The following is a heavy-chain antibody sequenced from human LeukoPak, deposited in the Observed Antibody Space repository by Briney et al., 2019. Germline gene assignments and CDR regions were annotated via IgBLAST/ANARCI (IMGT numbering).Heavy chain of an antibody. CDR1: GFTFSRYS. D-gene: IGHD2-21*01. V-gene: IGHV3-21*06. CDR3: TRVLDCDGDCRETWFDP. J-gene: IGHJ5*02. Sequence: PGGSLRLSCTVSGFTFSRYSMNWVRQAPGKGLEWVSSINGDNKYIYYADSAKGRFTISRDNAKSSLFLQMNSLRAEDTAIYYCTRVLDCDGDCRETWFDPWGQGTLVTVSS. CDR2: INGDNKYI.